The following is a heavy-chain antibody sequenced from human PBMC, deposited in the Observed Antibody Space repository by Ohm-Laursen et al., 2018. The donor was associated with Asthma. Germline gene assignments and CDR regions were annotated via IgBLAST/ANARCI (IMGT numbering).Heavy chain of an antibody. CDR2: IKGINYGGAT. CDR1: GYTFSRYS. CDR3: ARIGPEWELPGREYSLHH. V-gene: IGHV3-15*01. Sequence: SLRLSCSASGYTFSRYSIHWIRQAPGKGLEWVARIKGINYGGATDYTASVKGRFTISRDASENTLYLQMNSLRAEDTALYYCARIGPEWELPGREYSLHHWGEGTLVTVSS. J-gene: IGHJ1*01. D-gene: IGHD1-26*01.